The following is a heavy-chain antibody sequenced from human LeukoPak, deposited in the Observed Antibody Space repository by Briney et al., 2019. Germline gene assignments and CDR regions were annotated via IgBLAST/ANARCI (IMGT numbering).Heavy chain of an antibody. V-gene: IGHV4-59*08. CDR1: GGSISSYY. J-gene: IGHJ4*02. D-gene: IGHD3-10*01. CDR3: ARLGGSGSYFDY. Sequence: SETLSLTCTVSGGSISSYYWSWIRQPPWKGLEWIGYMYYSGSTNYNPPLKSRVTISVDTSKNQFPLKLSSVTAADTAVYYCARLGGSGSYFDYWGQGTLVTVSS. CDR2: MYYSGST.